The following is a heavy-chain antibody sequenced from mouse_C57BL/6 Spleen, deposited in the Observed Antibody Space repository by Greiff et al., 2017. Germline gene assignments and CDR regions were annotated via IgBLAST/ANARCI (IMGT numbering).Heavy chain of an antibody. CDR3: SSGGCYYGSCAMDY. CDR2: IYPRAGST. Sequence: QVQLQQSGPELVKPGASVKLSCKASGYTFTSYDINWVKQRPGQGLEWIGWIYPRAGSTKYNEKFKGKATLTVGTSFSPAYMDLQSLTSEDSAVYFCSSGGCYYGSCAMDYWGQGTSVTVSS. J-gene: IGHJ4*01. D-gene: IGHD1-1*01. V-gene: IGHV1-85*01. CDR1: GYTFTSYD.